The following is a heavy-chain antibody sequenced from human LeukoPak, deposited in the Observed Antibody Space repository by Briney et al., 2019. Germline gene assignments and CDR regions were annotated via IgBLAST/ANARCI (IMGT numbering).Heavy chain of an antibody. CDR3: AREINYYGSGSYVY. V-gene: IGHV4-34*01. J-gene: IGHJ4*02. D-gene: IGHD3-10*01. Sequence: KPSETLSLTCAVYGGSFSGYYWSWIRQPPGKGLEWIGEINHSGSTNYNPSLKSRVTISVDTSKNQFSLRLSSVTAADTAVYYCAREINYYGSGSYVYWGQGTLVTVSS. CDR1: GGSFSGYY. CDR2: INHSGST.